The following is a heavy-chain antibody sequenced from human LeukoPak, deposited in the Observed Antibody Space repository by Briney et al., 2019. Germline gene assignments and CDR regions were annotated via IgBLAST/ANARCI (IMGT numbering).Heavy chain of an antibody. J-gene: IGHJ6*02. CDR2: ISAYNGNT. V-gene: IGHV1-18*01. CDR3: ARAPGDYYYYYGMDV. D-gene: IGHD4-17*01. CDR1: GYTLTSYG. Sequence: ASVKVSCKASGYTLTSYGISWVRQAPGQGLEWMGWISAYNGNTNYAQKLQGRVTMTTDTSTSTAYMELRSLRSDDTAVYYCARAPGDYYYYYGMDVWGQGTTVTVSS.